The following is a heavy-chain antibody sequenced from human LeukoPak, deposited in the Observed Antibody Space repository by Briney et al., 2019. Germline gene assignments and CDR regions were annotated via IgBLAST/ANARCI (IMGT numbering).Heavy chain of an antibody. V-gene: IGHV3-13*01. D-gene: IGHD6-13*01. CDR2: IGTAGDT. J-gene: IGHJ6*02. Sequence: GSLRLSCAASGFTFSDYDMHWVRQATGKGLEWVSAIGTAGDTYYTGSVKGRFTISRENAKNSLYLQMNSLRAGDTAVYYCARGVVAAAGGYYYYGMDVWGQGTTVTVSS. CDR1: GFTFSDYD. CDR3: ARGVVAAAGGYYYYGMDV.